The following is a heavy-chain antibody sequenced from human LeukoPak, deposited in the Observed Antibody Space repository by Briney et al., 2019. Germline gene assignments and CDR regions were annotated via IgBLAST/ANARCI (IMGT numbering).Heavy chain of an antibody. CDR2: ISSSGSTI. CDR1: GLTFSDYY. CDR3: ARDVHVYYYDSSGYFDY. Sequence: GSLRLSCAASGLTFSDYYMSWIRPAPGKGLEWVSYISSSGSTIYYADSVKGRFTISRDNAKNSLYLQMNSLRAEDTAVYYCARDVHVYYYDSSGYFDYWGQGTLVTVSS. D-gene: IGHD3-22*01. V-gene: IGHV3-11*01. J-gene: IGHJ4*02.